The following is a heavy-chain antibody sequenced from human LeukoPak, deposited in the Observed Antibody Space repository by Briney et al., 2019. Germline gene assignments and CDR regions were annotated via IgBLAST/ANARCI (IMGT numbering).Heavy chain of an antibody. CDR1: GGTFSSYA. V-gene: IGHV1-69*06. CDR3: ARDLVRGVKYNWFDP. CDR2: IIPIFGTA. D-gene: IGHD3-10*01. J-gene: IGHJ5*02. Sequence: ASVTVSCKASGGTFSSYAISWVRQAPGQGLEWMGGIIPIFGTANYAQKLQGRVTITADKSTSTAYMELSSVRSEDTAVYYCARDLVRGVKYNWFDPWGQGTLVTVSS.